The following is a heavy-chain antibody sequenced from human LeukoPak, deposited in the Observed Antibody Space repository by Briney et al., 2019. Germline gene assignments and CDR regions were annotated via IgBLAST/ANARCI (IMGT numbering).Heavy chain of an antibody. D-gene: IGHD4-17*01. CDR2: IIPIFGSS. CDR3: ASVTTVTTKGHGAFDI. CDR1: GGTFSSSA. Sequence: SVKVSCKASGGTFSSSAISWVRQAPGQGLEWLGGIIPIFGSSNYAQNFQGRVTITADESTSTAYMELSSLRSEDTAVYYCASVTTVTTKGHGAFDIWGQGTMVTVSS. V-gene: IGHV1-69*13. J-gene: IGHJ3*02.